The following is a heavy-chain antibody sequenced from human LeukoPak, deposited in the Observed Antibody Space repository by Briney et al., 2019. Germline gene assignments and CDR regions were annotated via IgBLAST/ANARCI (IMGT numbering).Heavy chain of an antibody. CDR1: GSSISSYS. CDR3: ARASHNTAMFYDY. D-gene: IGHD5-18*01. J-gene: IGHJ4*02. CDR2: IYYSGST. Sequence: SETLSLTCTASGSSISSYSWSWIRQPPGKGLEWIASIYYSGSTNYNPSFKSRVTISVDTSKNQFSLKLSSVTAADTAAYYCARASHNTAMFYDYWGQGTLVTVSS. V-gene: IGHV4-59*01.